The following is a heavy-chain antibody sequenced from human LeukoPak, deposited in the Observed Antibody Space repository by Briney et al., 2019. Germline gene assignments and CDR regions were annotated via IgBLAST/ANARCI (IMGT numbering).Heavy chain of an antibody. V-gene: IGHV3-7*05. J-gene: IGHJ4*02. CDR2: IQQFGSEK. D-gene: IGHD6-13*01. Sequence: GGSLRLSCAASGFTFSSYWMSWVRQAPGRGLEWVANIQQFGSEKNYVDSVKGRFTISRDNAKNSLYLQMNSLRAEDTAGYYCARDGAAVRFDYWGQGTLATVSS. CDR3: ARDGAAVRFDY. CDR1: GFTFSSYW.